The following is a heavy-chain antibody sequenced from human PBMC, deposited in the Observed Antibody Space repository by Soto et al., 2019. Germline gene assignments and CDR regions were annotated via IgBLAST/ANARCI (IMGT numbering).Heavy chain of an antibody. V-gene: IGHV3-15*07. CDR2: IKSKTDGGTK. CDR1: GVTFSNAW. D-gene: IGHD3-3*01. Sequence: PGGSVRLSCAASGVTFSNAWMNWVRQAPGKGLEWVGRIKSKTDGGTKDYAAPVKGRFTISRDDSKNTLYLQMNSLKTEDTAVYYCTTGDDFWSGPKEGSFDYWGQGTLVTSPQ. CDR3: TTGDDFWSGPKEGSFDY. J-gene: IGHJ4*02.